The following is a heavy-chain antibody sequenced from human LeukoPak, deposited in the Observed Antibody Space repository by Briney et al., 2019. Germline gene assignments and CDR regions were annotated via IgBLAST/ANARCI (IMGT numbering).Heavy chain of an antibody. CDR3: ARGVVPAAIPPHPYYFDY. CDR1: GGTFSSYA. V-gene: IGHV1-69*04. D-gene: IGHD2-2*01. J-gene: IGHJ4*02. CDR2: IIPVLGIA. Sequence: ASVKVSCKASGGTFSSYAISWVRQAPGQGLEWMGRIIPVLGIANYAQKFQGRVTITADKSTSTAYMELSSLRSKDTAVYYCARGVVPAAIPPHPYYFDYWGQGTLVTVSS.